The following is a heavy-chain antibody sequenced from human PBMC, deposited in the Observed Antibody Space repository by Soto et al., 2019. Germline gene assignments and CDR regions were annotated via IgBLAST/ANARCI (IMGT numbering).Heavy chain of an antibody. V-gene: IGHV4-31*03. CDR1: GGSIISGGYY. D-gene: IGHD6-6*01. CDR2: IYYSGST. J-gene: IGHJ6*01. Sequence: SETLSLTCTVSGGSIISGGYYWSWIRQDPGKGLEWIGYIYYSGSTYYNPSLKSRVTISVDTSKNQFSLKLSSVTAADTAVYYCAREAFEYSSSPGVRGTYDGIDVWGQATTVT. CDR3: AREAFEYSSSPGVRGTYDGIDV.